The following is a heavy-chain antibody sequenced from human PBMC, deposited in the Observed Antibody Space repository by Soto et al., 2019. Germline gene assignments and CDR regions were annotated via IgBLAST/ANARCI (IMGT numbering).Heavy chain of an antibody. CDR2: IYYSGST. V-gene: IGHV4-59*01. CDR3: ARGYDESITMVRGNWFDP. J-gene: IGHJ5*02. CDR1: GGSISSYY. D-gene: IGHD3-10*01. Sequence: SETLSLTCTVSGGSISSYYWSWIRQPPGKGLEWIGYIYYSGSTNYNPSLKSRVTISVDTSKNQFSLKLSSVTAADTAVYYCARGYDESITMVRGNWFDPWGQGTLVTVSS.